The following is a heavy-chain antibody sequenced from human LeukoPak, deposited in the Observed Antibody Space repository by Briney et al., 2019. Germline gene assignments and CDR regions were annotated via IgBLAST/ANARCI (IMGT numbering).Heavy chain of an antibody. D-gene: IGHD4-23*01. CDR2: LSGSGGYT. CDR3: AKVTTVAGPYYFDY. Sequence: GGSLRLSCATSRFTFSSYAMSWVRQAPGKGLEWVSALSGSGGYTYYADSVKGRFTISRDNSKNTLYLQMNSLRAEDTAVYYCAKVTTVAGPYYFDYWGQGTLVTVSS. CDR1: RFTFSSYA. J-gene: IGHJ4*02. V-gene: IGHV3-23*01.